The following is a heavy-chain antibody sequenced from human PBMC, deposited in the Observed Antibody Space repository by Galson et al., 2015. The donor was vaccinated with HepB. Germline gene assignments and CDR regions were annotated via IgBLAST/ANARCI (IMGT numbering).Heavy chain of an antibody. CDR2: ISYDGSNK. J-gene: IGHJ5*02. D-gene: IGHD3-3*01. CDR3: AKDRDDFWSGYRPVGWFDP. V-gene: IGHV3-30*18. CDR1: GFTFSSYG. Sequence: SCAASGFTFSSYGMHWVRQAPGKGLEWVAVISYDGSNKYYADSVKGRFTISRDNSKNTLYLQMNSLRAEDTAVYYCAKDRDDFWSGYRPVGWFDPWGQGTLVTVSS.